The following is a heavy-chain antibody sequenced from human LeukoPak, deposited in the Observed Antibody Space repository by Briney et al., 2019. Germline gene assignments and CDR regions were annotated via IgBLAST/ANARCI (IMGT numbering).Heavy chain of an antibody. CDR3: ARDAGQQLANAFDI. Sequence: SETLSLTCTVSGGSISSSSYYWGWIRQPPGKGLEWIGSIYYSGSTYYNPSLKSRVSISVDTSKNQFSLKLSSVTAADTAVYYCARDAGQQLANAFDIWGQGTMVTVSS. CDR1: GGSISSSSYY. CDR2: IYYSGST. J-gene: IGHJ3*02. D-gene: IGHD6-13*01. V-gene: IGHV4-39*07.